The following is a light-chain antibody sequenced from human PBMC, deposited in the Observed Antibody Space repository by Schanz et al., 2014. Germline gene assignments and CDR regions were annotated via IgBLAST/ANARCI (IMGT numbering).Light chain of an antibody. CDR3: QHYNNWPPGT. Sequence: EIALTQSPGTLSLSPGDWASLSCRASQSVSSFLAWYQQKRGQAPRLLIYDASNRATGIPARFSGSGSGADFTLTISSLEPEDFALYYCQHYNNWPPGTFGQGTKLEIK. V-gene: IGKV3-11*01. CDR1: QSVSSF. J-gene: IGKJ2*01. CDR2: DAS.